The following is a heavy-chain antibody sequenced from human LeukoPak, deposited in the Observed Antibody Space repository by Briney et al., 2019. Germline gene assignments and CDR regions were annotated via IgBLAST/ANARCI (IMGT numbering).Heavy chain of an antibody. J-gene: IGHJ4*02. V-gene: IGHV5-51*01. D-gene: IGHD1-26*01. Sequence: GESLKISCKGSGYSFTSYWIGWVRQMPGKGLEWMGIIYPGDSDTTYSPSFQGQVTISADRSISTAYLQWSSLKASDTAMYYCARQTPSGNYYFDYWGQGTLVTVSS. CDR2: IYPGDSDT. CDR3: ARQTPSGNYYFDY. CDR1: GYSFTSYW.